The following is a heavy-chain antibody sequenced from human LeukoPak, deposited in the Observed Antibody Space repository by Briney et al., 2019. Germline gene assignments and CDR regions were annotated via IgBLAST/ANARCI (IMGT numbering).Heavy chain of an antibody. CDR2: IYYSGST. CDR3: ARRAPYSYEWSTLDY. J-gene: IGHJ4*02. V-gene: IGHV4-59*08. D-gene: IGHD5-18*01. Sequence: SETLSLTCTVSGGSFGTNYWSWIRQPPGRGLEWIGYIYYSGSTNYNPSLKSRVTISVDTSKNQFSLKLSSVTAADTAVYYCARRAPYSYEWSTLDYWGQGTLVTVSS. CDR1: GGSFGTNY.